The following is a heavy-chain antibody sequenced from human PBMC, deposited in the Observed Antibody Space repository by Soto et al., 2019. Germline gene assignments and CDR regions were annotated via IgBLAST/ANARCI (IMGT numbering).Heavy chain of an antibody. D-gene: IGHD6-13*01. J-gene: IGHJ3*02. CDR1: GFTFSSYG. CDR2: IWYDGSNK. Sequence: PGGSLRLSCAASGFTFSSYGMHWVRQAPGKGLEWVAVIWYDGSNKYYADSVKGRFTISRDNSKNTLYLQMNSLRAEDTVVYYCASTSSSWYGDAFDIWGQGTMVTVSS. CDR3: ASTSSSWYGDAFDI. V-gene: IGHV3-33*01.